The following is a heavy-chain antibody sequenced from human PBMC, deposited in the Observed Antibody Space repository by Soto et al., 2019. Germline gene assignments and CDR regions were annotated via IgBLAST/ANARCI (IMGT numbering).Heavy chain of an antibody. Sequence: EVQLLESGGGLVQPGGSLRLSCAASGFTFSSYAMSWVRQAPGKGLEWVAALSGGGGSTYYADSVKGRFTISRDKSKNTLYLQMNSLRAEDTAVYYCAKDPVNIVPTTTFDYWGQGTLVTVSS. D-gene: IGHD5-12*01. CDR3: AKDPVNIVPTTTFDY. CDR2: LSGGGGST. CDR1: GFTFSSYA. J-gene: IGHJ4*02. V-gene: IGHV3-23*01.